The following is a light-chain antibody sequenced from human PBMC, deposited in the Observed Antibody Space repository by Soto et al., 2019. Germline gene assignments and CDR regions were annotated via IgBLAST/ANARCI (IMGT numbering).Light chain of an antibody. CDR3: QHYGSSFT. V-gene: IGKV3-20*01. CDR1: QSVRSDD. J-gene: IGKJ3*01. Sequence: ELVLTQSPGTLSLSPGERATLSCRASQSVRSDDLAWYQQKPGQAPRRQMYGASGRATGIQDRFSGSGSGTDFTLTISRLEPADFAVYDCQHYGSSFTFGPGTKVDI. CDR2: GAS.